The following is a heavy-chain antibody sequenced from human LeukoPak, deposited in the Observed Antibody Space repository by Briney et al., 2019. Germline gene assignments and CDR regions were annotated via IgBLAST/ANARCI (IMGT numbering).Heavy chain of an antibody. D-gene: IGHD2-2*01. J-gene: IGHJ3*02. CDR1: GGSIRSYY. Sequence: KPSETLSLTCTVSGGSIRSYYWSWIRQPPGKGLEWIGYIYYSGSTNYNPSLKSRVTISVDTSKNQFSLKLSSVTAADTAVYYCARDKVVPAAMGAFDIWGQGTMVTVSS. V-gene: IGHV4-59*12. CDR3: ARDKVVPAAMGAFDI. CDR2: IYYSGST.